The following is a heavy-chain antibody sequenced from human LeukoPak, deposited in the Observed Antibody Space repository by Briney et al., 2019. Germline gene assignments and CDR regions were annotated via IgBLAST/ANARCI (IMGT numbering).Heavy chain of an antibody. CDR1: DYSLSSGYY. Sequence: SETLSLTCVVSDYSLSSGYYWGWIRQPPGKGLEWIGSIYHSGSTYYNPSLKNRVIISIDTSKNQFSLKLSSVTAADTAVYYCAGEEGHCDSTSCYPWFDPWGQGTLVTVSS. D-gene: IGHD2-2*01. CDR2: IYHSGST. V-gene: IGHV4-38-2*02. J-gene: IGHJ5*02. CDR3: AGEEGHCDSTSCYPWFDP.